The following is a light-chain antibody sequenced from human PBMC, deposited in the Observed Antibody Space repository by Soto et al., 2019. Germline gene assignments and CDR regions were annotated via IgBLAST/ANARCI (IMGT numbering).Light chain of an antibody. J-gene: IGKJ3*01. V-gene: IGKV1-5*01. Sequence: DIQMTQSPSTLSASVGDRVTITCRASQSISRSLAWYQQKPGKAPSLLIYDASSLEGGVPSRFSGSGFGTEFTLTITNSLPADVATYYCQQYSDFLFSVGPGTTVDFK. CDR1: QSISRS. CDR3: QQYSDFLFS. CDR2: DAS.